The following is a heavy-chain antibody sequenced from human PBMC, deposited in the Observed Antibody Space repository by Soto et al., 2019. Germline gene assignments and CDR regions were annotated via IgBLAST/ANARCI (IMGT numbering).Heavy chain of an antibody. J-gene: IGHJ4*02. CDR1: GFTFSSYG. Sequence: QVQLVESGGGVVQPGRSLRLSCAASGFTFSSYGMHWVRQAPGKGLEWVAVISYDGSNKYYADSVKGRFTISRDNSKNTLYLQMNSPRAEDTAVYYCAEEGYSYGRHFDHWGQGTLVTVSS. CDR2: ISYDGSNK. V-gene: IGHV3-30*18. CDR3: AEEGYSYGRHFDH. D-gene: IGHD5-18*01.